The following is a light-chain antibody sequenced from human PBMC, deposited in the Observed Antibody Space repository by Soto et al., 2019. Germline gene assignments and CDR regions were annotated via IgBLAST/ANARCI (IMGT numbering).Light chain of an antibody. CDR2: EAS. Sequence: ELVLTPSPPTLSLSPGEGAPLSRSPSQPVNSGYLAWYQQRPGQAPRLLMYEASNRATGVPARFSGSGSGTDFTLTISSLEPEDFAIYYCQQRRNWPPTFGQGTKVDIK. CDR3: QQRRNWPPT. CDR1: QPVNSGY. J-gene: IGKJ1*01. V-gene: IGKV3-11*01.